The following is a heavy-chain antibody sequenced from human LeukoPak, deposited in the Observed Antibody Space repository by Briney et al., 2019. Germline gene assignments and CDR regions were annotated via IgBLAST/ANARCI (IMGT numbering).Heavy chain of an antibody. J-gene: IGHJ3*02. V-gene: IGHV6-1*01. Sequence: SQTLSLTCAISGDSVSSNSAAWNWSRPPPSRGLEWVGRTYYRSKWYNAYAVSVKSRITINPDTSESQFSLQLNSVTPEDTAVYYCATHRKLDLGFRRLATIEYAFDIWGQGTMVTVSS. CDR3: ATHRKLDLGFRRLATIEYAFDI. D-gene: IGHD5-24*01. CDR1: GDSVSSNSAA. CDR2: TYYRSKWYN.